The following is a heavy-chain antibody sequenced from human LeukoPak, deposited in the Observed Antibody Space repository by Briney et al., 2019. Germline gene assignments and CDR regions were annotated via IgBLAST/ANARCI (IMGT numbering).Heavy chain of an antibody. CDR2: ISPYNGET. V-gene: IGHV1-18*01. Sequence: ASVKVSCKGSGYIFPSYGLAWVRQAPGQGLEWMGWISPYNGETKYAQNLQDRLTLTTDTSTSTAYMELRSLRSDDTAVYYCVRDNLPVGSPENYFDSWGQGTLVTVSS. D-gene: IGHD1-26*01. CDR1: GYIFPSYG. J-gene: IGHJ4*02. CDR3: VRDNLPVGSPENYFDS.